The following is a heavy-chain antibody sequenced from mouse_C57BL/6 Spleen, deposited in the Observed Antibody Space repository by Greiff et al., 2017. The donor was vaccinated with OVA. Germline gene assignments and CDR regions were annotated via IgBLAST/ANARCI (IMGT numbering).Heavy chain of an antibody. J-gene: IGHJ2*01. CDR1: GYTFTNYW. CDR2: IYPGGGYT. V-gene: IGHV1-63*01. D-gene: IGHD4-1*01. CDR3: ARTGYYFDY. Sequence: QVQLQQSGAELVRPGTSVTMSCKASGYTFTNYWIGWAKQRPGHGLEWIGDIYPGGGYTNYNGKFKGKATLTADNSSSTAYMQFSSLTSEDSAIYYFARTGYYFDYWGQGTTLTVSS.